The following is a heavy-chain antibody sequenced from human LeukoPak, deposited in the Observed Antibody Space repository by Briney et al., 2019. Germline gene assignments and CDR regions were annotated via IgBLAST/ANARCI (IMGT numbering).Heavy chain of an antibody. J-gene: IGHJ4*02. CDR2: ISSSGST. CDR3: ARIPLAYSGAYYFDY. Sequence: SETLSLTCSVSGGSIRSFYWSWLRQPPGKGLEWIVYISSSGSTHDSPSLRSRVTISLDASKNQFFLTLSSVSAADTALYYCARIPLAYSGAYYFDYWGQGTLVTVSP. D-gene: IGHD1-26*01. V-gene: IGHV4-4*09. CDR1: GGSIRSFY.